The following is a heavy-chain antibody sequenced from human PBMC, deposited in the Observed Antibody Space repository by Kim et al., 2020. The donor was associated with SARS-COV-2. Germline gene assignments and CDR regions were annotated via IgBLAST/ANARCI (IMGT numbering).Heavy chain of an antibody. CDR3: SKSRAFDY. J-gene: IGHJ4*02. D-gene: IGHD1-26*01. CDR2: NRGGT. Sequence: NRGGTWFSQKCQGRVTVTRDTSTSTAYMELSGLRSDDTAVYYCSKSRAFDYWGQGTLVTVSS. V-gene: IGHV1-2*02.